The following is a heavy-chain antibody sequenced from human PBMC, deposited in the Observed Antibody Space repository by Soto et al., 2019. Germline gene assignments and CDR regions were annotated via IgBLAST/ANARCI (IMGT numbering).Heavy chain of an antibody. CDR3: ASLSAPDDF. V-gene: IGHV3-74*01. D-gene: IGHD6-25*01. Sequence: EVLLVESGGGLVQPGGSLSLPCAASGLTLGHYWMDWVRQVPGKGLVWVAEISNDGRNIRTSYPDSVKGRFTVSGDDAKNTLYLQMNSLRGDDTAVYYCASLSAPDDFWGQGAQVTVSS. J-gene: IGHJ4*02. CDR2: ISNDGRNI. CDR1: GLTLGHYW.